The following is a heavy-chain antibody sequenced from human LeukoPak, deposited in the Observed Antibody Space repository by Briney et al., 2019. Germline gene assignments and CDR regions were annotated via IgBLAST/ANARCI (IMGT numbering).Heavy chain of an antibody. CDR1: GGSFSGYY. CDR3: ARGSTVTTTDPNYYYYGMDV. V-gene: IGHV4-34*01. Sequence: SETLSLTCAVYGGSFSGYYWSLIRQPPGKGLEWIGEINHSGSTNYNPSLKSRVTISVDTSKNQFSLKLSSVTAADTAVYYCARGSTVTTTDPNYYYYGMDVWGQGTTVTVSS. CDR2: INHSGST. D-gene: IGHD4-11*01. J-gene: IGHJ6*02.